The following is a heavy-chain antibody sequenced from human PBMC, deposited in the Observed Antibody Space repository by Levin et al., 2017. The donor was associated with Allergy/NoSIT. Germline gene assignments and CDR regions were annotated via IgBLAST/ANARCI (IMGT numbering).Heavy chain of an antibody. V-gene: IGHV3-23*01. CDR1: GFTFNNYA. J-gene: IGHJ4*02. CDR2: IINSGVGT. CDR3: AKDAIRGSDQPYYFDY. Sequence: SCAASGFTFNNYAMSWVRQAPGKGLEWVSAIINSGVGTYYADSVKGRFTISSDTSKNTMYLQMNSLRAEDTAVYFCAKDAIRGSDQPYYFDYWGQGTLVTASS. D-gene: IGHD6-19*01.